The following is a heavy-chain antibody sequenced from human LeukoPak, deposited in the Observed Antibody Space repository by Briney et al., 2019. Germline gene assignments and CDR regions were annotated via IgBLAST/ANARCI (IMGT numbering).Heavy chain of an antibody. V-gene: IGHV1-46*01. Sequence: ASVKVSCTASGYTFTSYYMHWVRQAPGQGLEWMGIINPSGGSTSYAQKFQGRVTMARDTSTSTVYMELSSLRSEDTAVYYCARSSITRVQLMWDFDYWGQGTLVTVSS. D-gene: IGHD5-18*01. CDR3: ARSSITRVQLMWDFDY. CDR1: GYTFTSYY. J-gene: IGHJ4*02. CDR2: INPSGGST.